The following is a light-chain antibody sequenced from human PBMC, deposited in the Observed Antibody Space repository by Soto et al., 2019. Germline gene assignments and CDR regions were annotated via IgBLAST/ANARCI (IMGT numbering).Light chain of an antibody. CDR2: ATS. Sequence: DIQMTQSPSSLSASVGDRVTITCRASQSISSYLNWYQQKPGKAPNLLIYATSSLQSGVPSRFSGSGSGTDFTLTISSLQPEDFDTYYCQQSYSTPFTLGPGTKVDIK. CDR1: QSISSY. J-gene: IGKJ3*01. CDR3: QQSYSTPFT. V-gene: IGKV1-39*01.